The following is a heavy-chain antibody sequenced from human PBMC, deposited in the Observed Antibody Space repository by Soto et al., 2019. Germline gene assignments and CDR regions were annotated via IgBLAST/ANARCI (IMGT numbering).Heavy chain of an antibody. Sequence: SETLSLTCTVSGCSISSYYWSWLRQPPGKGLEWIGYIYYSGSTNYNPSLKSRVTISVDTSKNQFSLKLSSVTAADTAVYYCARAAAGTDWTVFDYWGQGTLVTVSS. V-gene: IGHV4-59*01. CDR3: ARAAAGTDWTVFDY. D-gene: IGHD6-13*01. CDR2: IYYSGST. J-gene: IGHJ4*02. CDR1: GCSISSYY.